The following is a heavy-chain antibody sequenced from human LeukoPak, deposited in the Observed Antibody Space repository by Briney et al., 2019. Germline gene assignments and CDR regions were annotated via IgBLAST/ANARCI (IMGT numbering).Heavy chain of an antibody. Sequence: SETLSLTCTVSGVSISSYYWSWIRQPAGKGLEWIGRIYTSGSTNYNPSLKSRVTMSVDTSKNQCTLKLGSVTAADTAVYYCARVGDYALKDWGQGTLVTVSS. CDR3: ARVGDYALKD. D-gene: IGHD3-16*01. CDR2: IYTSGST. J-gene: IGHJ4*02. V-gene: IGHV4-4*07. CDR1: GVSISSYY.